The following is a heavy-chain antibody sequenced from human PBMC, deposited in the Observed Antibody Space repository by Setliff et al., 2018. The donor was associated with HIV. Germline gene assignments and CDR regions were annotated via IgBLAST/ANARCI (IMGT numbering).Heavy chain of an antibody. V-gene: IGHV3-7*01. CDR2: IKEDGSET. Sequence: PGGSLRLSCATSGFTFSNFWMTWVRQAPGKGLEWVANIKEDGSETFYVDSVKGRFTMSRDNAKNLVYLEMNSLKVEDTAVYYCARGVDSYMDVWGKGTTVTVSS. D-gene: IGHD5-12*01. CDR3: ARGVDSYMDV. J-gene: IGHJ6*03. CDR1: GFTFSNFW.